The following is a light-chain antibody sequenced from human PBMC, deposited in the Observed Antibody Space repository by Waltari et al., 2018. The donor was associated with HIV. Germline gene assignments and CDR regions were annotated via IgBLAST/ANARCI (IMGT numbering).Light chain of an antibody. Sequence: DIQMTQSPFTLSASVGDSVTITCRASQDISSYLAWYQQTPGKAPKLLIYKASYLESGVPSRFSGSGSGTEFTLTINSLQPDDFATYYCHQYTRYSPWTFGQGTKVDI. CDR1: QDISSY. J-gene: IGKJ1*01. CDR3: HQYTRYSPWT. V-gene: IGKV1-5*03. CDR2: KAS.